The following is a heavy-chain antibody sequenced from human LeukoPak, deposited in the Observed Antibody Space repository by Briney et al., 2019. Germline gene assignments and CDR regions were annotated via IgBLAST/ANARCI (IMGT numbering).Heavy chain of an antibody. D-gene: IGHD6-6*01. CDR1: GFTFSSYD. CDR2: IGIAGDT. Sequence: GGSLRLSCAASGFTFSSYDMNWVRQTTRKRLECVSSIGIAGDTYYPGSVKGRFTISRENAKNSLYLQMNSLRAGDTAVYYCARAPPYSSASWGYYGMDVWGQGTTVTVSS. V-gene: IGHV3-13*01. J-gene: IGHJ6*02. CDR3: ARAPPYSSASWGYYGMDV.